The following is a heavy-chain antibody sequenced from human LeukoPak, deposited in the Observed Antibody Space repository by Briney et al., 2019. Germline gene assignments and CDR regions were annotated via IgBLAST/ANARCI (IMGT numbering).Heavy chain of an antibody. CDR2: IYPGDSDT. V-gene: IGHV5-51*01. CDR1: GYSFTSYW. J-gene: IGHJ5*02. Sequence: GESLKISCKGSGYSFTSYWIGWVRPMPGKGLEWMGIIYPGDSDTRYSPSFQGQVTISADKSTSTAYLQWSSLKASDTATYYCARRDSSSLSHWFDPWGQGTLVTVSS. CDR3: ARRDSSSLSHWFDP. D-gene: IGHD6-6*01.